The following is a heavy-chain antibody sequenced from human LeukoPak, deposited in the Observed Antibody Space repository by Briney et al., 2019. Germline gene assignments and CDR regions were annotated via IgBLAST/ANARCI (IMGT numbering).Heavy chain of an antibody. CDR1: GRSFSGYY. D-gene: IGHD2-15*01. CDR2: INHSGST. J-gene: IGHJ4*02. CDR3: ARGRRGRSGGSWPPFDY. V-gene: IGHV4-34*01. Sequence: PSETLSLTCAVYGRSFSGYYWSWIRQPPGKGLEWIGEINHSGSTNYNPSLKSRVTISVDTSKNQFSLKLSSVTAADTAVYYCARGRRGRSGGSWPPFDYWGQGTLVTVSS.